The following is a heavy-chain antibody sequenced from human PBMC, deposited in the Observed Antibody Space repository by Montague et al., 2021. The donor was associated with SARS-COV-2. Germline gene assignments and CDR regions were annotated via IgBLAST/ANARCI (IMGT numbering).Heavy chain of an antibody. CDR2: IYHYGSA. CDR3: ERHASWDWYYFDY. D-gene: IGHD2-21*01. J-gene: IGHJ4*02. Sequence: SETLSLTCTVSGGSISSSYWSWIRQPPGTGLEWIGYIYHYGSAKYNPSLRSRVTISVDTSKNQFSLKLSSVTAVDTAVYYCERHASWDWYYFDYWGQGTLVTVSS. V-gene: IGHV4-59*08. CDR1: GGSISSSY.